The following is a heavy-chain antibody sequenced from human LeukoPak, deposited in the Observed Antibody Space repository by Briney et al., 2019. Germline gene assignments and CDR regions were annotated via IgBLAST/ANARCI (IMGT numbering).Heavy chain of an antibody. CDR1: GGSIGDYY. CDR3: DRESPPDAFDI. Sequence: SESLSLTCTVSGGSIGDYYWSWIRQPPGQGLGWIVYIHYSGNTYYNPSLKSRLIISIDASKNQFSLNLSSVTAADTAVYYCDRESPPDAFDIWGRGTVVTVSS. V-gene: IGHV4-30-4*01. J-gene: IGHJ3*02. CDR2: IHYSGNT.